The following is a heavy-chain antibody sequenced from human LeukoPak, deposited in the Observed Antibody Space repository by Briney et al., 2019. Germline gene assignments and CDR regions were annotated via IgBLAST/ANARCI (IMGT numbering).Heavy chain of an antibody. J-gene: IGHJ3*02. CDR2: MNPNSGNT. V-gene: IGHV1-8*01. CDR1: GYTFTSYD. D-gene: IGHD6-19*01. Sequence: ASVKVSCKASGYTFTSYDINWVRQAPRQGLEWMGWMNPNSGNTGYAQKFQGRVTMTRNTSISTAYMELSSLRSEDTAVYYCAAYSSGWYSTGNDAFDIWGQGTMVTVSS. CDR3: AAYSSGWYSTGNDAFDI.